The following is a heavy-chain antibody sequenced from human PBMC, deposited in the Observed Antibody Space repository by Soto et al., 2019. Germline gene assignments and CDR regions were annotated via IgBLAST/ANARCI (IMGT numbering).Heavy chain of an antibody. CDR2: INPSGGST. CDR3: ATVLRRFFFDY. CDR1: GYTFTSYY. D-gene: IGHD4-17*01. J-gene: IGHJ4*02. V-gene: IGHV1-46*01. Sequence: SVKVSCKASGYTFTSYYMHWVRPAPGQGLEWMGIINPSGGSTSYAQKFQGRVTMTRDTSTSIVYMELSSLRSEDTAVYYCATVLRRFFFDYWGQGTLVTVSS.